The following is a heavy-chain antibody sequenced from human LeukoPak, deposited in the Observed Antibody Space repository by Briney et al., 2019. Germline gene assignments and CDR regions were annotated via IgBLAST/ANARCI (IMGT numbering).Heavy chain of an antibody. D-gene: IGHD3-22*01. CDR1: GFTFSRYS. CDR3: ARDYYDSSGSSWFDP. CDR2: ISSGSSFM. Sequence: GGSLRLSCADSGFTFSRYSMNWVHQAPGNGLEWVSSISSGSSFMYYADSVKGRFTISRDNAKNSLYLQMNSLRAKDTALYYCARDYYDSSGSSWFDPWGQGTLVTVSS. V-gene: IGHV3-21*01. J-gene: IGHJ5*02.